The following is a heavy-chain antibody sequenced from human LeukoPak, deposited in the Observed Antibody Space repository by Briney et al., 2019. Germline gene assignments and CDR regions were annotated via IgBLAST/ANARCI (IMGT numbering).Heavy chain of an antibody. D-gene: IGHD5-18*01. CDR2: IYYSGST. V-gene: IGHV4-39*01. J-gene: IGHJ4*02. CDR3: ATTRGYSYGTTDY. Sequence: SETLSLTCAVYGGSFSGYYWGWIRQSPGKGLEWIGSIYYSGSTYYNPSLKSRVTISVDTSKNQFSLKLSSVTAADTAVYYCATTRGYSYGTTDYWGQGTLVTVSS. CDR1: GGSFSGYY.